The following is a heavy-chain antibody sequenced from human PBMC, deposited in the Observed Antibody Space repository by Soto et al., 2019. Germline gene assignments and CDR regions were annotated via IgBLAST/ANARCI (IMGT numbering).Heavy chain of an antibody. D-gene: IGHD2-2*01. CDR2: IIPIFGTA. Sequence: SVKVSCKASGGTFSSYAISWVRQAPGQGLEWMGGIIPIFGTANYAQKFQGRVTITADESTSTAYMELSSLRSEDTAVYYCARSPPDCSSTSCPERDWFDPWGQGTLVTVSS. J-gene: IGHJ5*02. CDR1: GGTFSSYA. V-gene: IGHV1-69*13. CDR3: ARSPPDCSSTSCPERDWFDP.